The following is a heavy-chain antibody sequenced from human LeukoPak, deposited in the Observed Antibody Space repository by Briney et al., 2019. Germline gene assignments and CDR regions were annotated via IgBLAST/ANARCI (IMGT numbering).Heavy chain of an antibody. CDR3: ARGPHWDPHFDY. CDR1: GYTFTGYY. D-gene: IGHD7-27*01. J-gene: IGHJ4*02. V-gene: IGHV1-2*06. Sequence: ASVKVSCKASGYTFTGYYMHWVRQAPGQGPEWMGRINPKSGVTNYAQKFQGRVSMTRDTSISTAYMELSRLRSDDTAVYYCARGPHWDPHFDYWGQGTLVTVSS. CDR2: INPKSGVT.